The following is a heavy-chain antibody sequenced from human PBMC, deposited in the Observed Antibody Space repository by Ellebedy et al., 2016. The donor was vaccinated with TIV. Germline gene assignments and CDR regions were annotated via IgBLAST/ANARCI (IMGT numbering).Heavy chain of an antibody. CDR2: ISGSDGST. D-gene: IGHD3-9*01. Sequence: PGGSLRLSCAASGFTFSCYAMSWVRQAPGKGLEWVSAISGSDGSTSYADSVKGRFTISRDNSKNTPYLQMNGLRADDSAVFYCVKGAGGYDILTGNFDYWGQGTLVTVSS. V-gene: IGHV3-23*01. CDR1: GFTFSCYA. J-gene: IGHJ4*02. CDR3: VKGAGGYDILTGNFDY.